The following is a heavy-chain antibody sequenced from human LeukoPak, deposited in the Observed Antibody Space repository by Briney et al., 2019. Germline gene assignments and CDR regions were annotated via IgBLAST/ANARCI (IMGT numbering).Heavy chain of an antibody. Sequence: GGSLRLSCAASGFTFSSYAMSWVRQAPGKGLEWVSGISGSGGSTYYADSVKGRFTISRDNTKNTLYLQMNSLRGEDTAVYYCARRSYNDYWGQGTLVTVSS. V-gene: IGHV3-23*01. CDR3: ARRSYNDY. CDR1: GFTFSSYA. J-gene: IGHJ4*02. D-gene: IGHD1-1*01. CDR2: ISGSGGST.